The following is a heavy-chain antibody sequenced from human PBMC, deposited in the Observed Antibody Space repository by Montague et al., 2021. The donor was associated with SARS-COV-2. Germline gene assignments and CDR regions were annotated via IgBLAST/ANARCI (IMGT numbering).Heavy chain of an antibody. CDR1: GASMSGSY. CDR3: ARNGVEPRGSGRYYSGNWLDP. D-gene: IGHD3-10*01. Sequence: SETLSLTCTVSGASMSGSYWGWVRQPPGKGPEWIGNIYSSGSTHYNPSLKGRVTISVDTSKSQFSLRLTSVTAADTATYYCARNGVEPRGSGRYYSGNWLDPWGQGTLVTVSS. V-gene: IGHV4-59*01. J-gene: IGHJ5*02. CDR2: IYSSGST.